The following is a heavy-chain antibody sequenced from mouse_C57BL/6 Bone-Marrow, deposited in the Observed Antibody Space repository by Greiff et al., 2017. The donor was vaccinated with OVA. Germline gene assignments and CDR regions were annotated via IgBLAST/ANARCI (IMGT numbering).Heavy chain of an antibody. CDR2: IWRGGST. CDR1: GFSLTSYG. J-gene: IGHJ2*01. CDR3: ARVPNCDY. D-gene: IGHD4-1*02. V-gene: IGHV2-2*01. Sequence: VQLQQSGPGLVQPSQSLSLTCTVSGFSLTSYGVHWVRQSPGKGLEWLGVIWRGGSTDYNAAFISRLCISKDNTESQVFIKMNSVQADDTAIYYCARVPNCDYWGQGTTLTVSS.